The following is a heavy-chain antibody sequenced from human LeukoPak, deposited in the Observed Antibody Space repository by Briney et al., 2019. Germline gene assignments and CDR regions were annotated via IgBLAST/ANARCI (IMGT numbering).Heavy chain of an antibody. CDR1: GLTFSDYY. Sequence: GGSLRLSCAASGLTFSDYYMSWIRQAPGKGLEWVSYISSSGSTMYYADSVKGRFTISRDNAKNSLYLQMNSLRAEDTAVYYCARAGYCSGGNCYSSYYDYWGQGTLVTVSS. V-gene: IGHV3-11*04. CDR2: ISSSGSTM. J-gene: IGHJ4*02. CDR3: ARAGYCSGGNCYSSYYDY. D-gene: IGHD2-15*01.